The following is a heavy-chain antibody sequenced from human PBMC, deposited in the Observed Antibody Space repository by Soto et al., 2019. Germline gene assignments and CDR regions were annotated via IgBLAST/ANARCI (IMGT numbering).Heavy chain of an antibody. D-gene: IGHD3-3*01. CDR1: GGTFSSHA. Sequence: QVQLVQSGAEVKKPGSSVKVSCKASGGTFSSHAISWVRQAPGQGLEWMGGIIPIFGTANYAQKFQGRVTITADESTSTAYMELSSLRSEDTAVYYCARDRWAIFPNWFDPWGQGTLVTVSS. J-gene: IGHJ5*02. CDR2: IIPIFGTA. V-gene: IGHV1-69*01. CDR3: ARDRWAIFPNWFDP.